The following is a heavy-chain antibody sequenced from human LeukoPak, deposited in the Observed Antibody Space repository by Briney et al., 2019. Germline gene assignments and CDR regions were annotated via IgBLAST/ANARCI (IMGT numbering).Heavy chain of an antibody. V-gene: IGHV3-11*04. D-gene: IGHD1-26*01. CDR3: ARDYKSVVGATNHYYYYMDV. J-gene: IGHJ6*03. Sequence: PGGSLRLSCAVSGFTFSDYYMSWIRQAPGKGLVWVSYISSSGSTIYYADSVKGRFTISRDNAKNSLYLQMNSLRAEDTAVYYCARDYKSVVGATNHYYYYMDVWGKGTTVTVSS. CDR1: GFTFSDYY. CDR2: ISSSGSTI.